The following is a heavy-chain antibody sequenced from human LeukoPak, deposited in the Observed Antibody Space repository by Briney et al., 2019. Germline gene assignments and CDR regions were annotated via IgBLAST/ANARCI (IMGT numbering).Heavy chain of an antibody. D-gene: IGHD6-13*01. V-gene: IGHV3-23*01. CDR2: ISSSGGST. CDR3: AKSLAATGIDY. CDR1: GFTFSNYA. Sequence: RGGSLRLSCAASGFTFSNYAMSWVRQPPGKGLEWVSTISSSGGSTFYADSMKGRFTISRDNSKNTLYLQMSSLRADDTAVYYCAKSLAATGIDYWGQGTLVTVSS. J-gene: IGHJ4*02.